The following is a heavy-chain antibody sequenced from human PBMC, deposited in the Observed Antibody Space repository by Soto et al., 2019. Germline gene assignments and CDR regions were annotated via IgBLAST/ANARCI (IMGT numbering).Heavy chain of an antibody. CDR3: ARDGRYNTAYAGFDT. D-gene: IGHD1-26*01. Sequence: QAQVVESGGGLVKPGGSLRLSCATSGINFSDHFMAWIRLSPGKGLEWIAYISGSGTTIYYADSVRGRFTISRDNDNDSLYLQMNRLRAEDTAVYYCARDGRYNTAYAGFDTWGQGTMVTVSS. CDR2: ISGSGTTI. J-gene: IGHJ3*02. CDR1: GINFSDHF. V-gene: IGHV3-11*01.